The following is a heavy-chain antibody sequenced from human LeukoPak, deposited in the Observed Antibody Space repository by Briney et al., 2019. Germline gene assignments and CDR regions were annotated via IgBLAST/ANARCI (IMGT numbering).Heavy chain of an antibody. D-gene: IGHD5-18*01. CDR3: AKDSGYSYGQLYYYYGMDV. CDR1: GFTFSSYA. V-gene: IGHV3-23*01. CDR2: ISGGGGST. Sequence: GGSLRLSCAASGFTFSSYAMSWVRQAPGKGLEWVSAISGGGGSTYYADSMKGRFTISRDNSKNTLYLQMNSLRAEDTAVYYCAKDSGYSYGQLYYYYGMDVWGQGTTVTVSS. J-gene: IGHJ6*02.